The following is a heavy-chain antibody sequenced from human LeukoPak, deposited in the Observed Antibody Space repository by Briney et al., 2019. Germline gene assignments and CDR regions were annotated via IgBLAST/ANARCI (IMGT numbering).Heavy chain of an antibody. J-gene: IGHJ4*02. V-gene: IGHV3-53*01. CDR3: ARGGYNYGYGYFDY. D-gene: IGHD5-18*01. Sequence: GGSLRLSCAASGFTVSSNYMSWVRQAPGKGLEWVSVIYSGGSTYYAESVKGRFTISRDNSKNTLYLQMNSLRADDTAVYYCARGGYNYGYGYFDYWGQGTLVTVSS. CDR1: GFTVSSNY. CDR2: IYSGGST.